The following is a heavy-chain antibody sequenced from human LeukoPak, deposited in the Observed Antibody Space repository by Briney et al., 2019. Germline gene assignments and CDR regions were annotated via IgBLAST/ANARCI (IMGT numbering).Heavy chain of an antibody. Sequence: ASVNVSFKASGYTFTSYDFNWVRQATGQRPEWMGWMSPNSGDTGYAQKFQDRVTMTRNTSISTAYMELSSLRSDDTAVYYCARGPPNWGYDYWGPGTLVTVSP. V-gene: IGHV1-8*01. CDR3: ARGPPNWGYDY. J-gene: IGHJ4*02. D-gene: IGHD7-27*01. CDR1: GYTFTSYD. CDR2: MSPNSGDT.